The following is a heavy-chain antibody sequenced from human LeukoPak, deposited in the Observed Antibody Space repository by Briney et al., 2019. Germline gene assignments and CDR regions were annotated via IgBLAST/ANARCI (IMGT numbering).Heavy chain of an antibody. CDR2: ISPDGSST. CDR1: GFSFSTYW. Sequence: PGGSLRLSCAASGFSFSTYWMHWVRQVPGKGLVWVSRISPDGSSTAYADSVKGRFTISRDNAKNTLDVQMNSLRVEDTAVYYCARERGGGYDPIDSWGQGILVTVSS. CDR3: ARERGGGYDPIDS. D-gene: IGHD2-15*01. V-gene: IGHV3-74*01. J-gene: IGHJ4*02.